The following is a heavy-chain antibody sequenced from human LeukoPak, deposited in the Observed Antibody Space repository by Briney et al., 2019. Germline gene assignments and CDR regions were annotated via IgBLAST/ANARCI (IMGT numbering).Heavy chain of an antibody. D-gene: IGHD3-16*01. Sequence: PSETLSLTCTVSGGSASSDYWSWIRQSPGKGLEWVGYVYNSGDTGKNPSLKSRVTILLDTSKNQCSLKLTSVSAADTAVYYCARLKLGAYFDLWGRGTLVTVSS. J-gene: IGHJ2*01. CDR3: ARLKLGAYFDL. V-gene: IGHV4-59*08. CDR1: GGSASSDY. CDR2: VYNSGDT.